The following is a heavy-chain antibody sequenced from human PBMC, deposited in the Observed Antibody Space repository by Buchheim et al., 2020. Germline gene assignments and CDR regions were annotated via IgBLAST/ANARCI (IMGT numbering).Heavy chain of an antibody. CDR2: ISGSGSNT. Sequence: EVQLLESGGGLVKPGGSLRLSCAASGFTFSSHAMRWVRQAPGKGLEWVSGISGSGSNTYYADSVRGRFTSSRDNSKNTLFLQMNSLRAEDTAIYYCGRSAAARNYYNGMDVWGQGTT. J-gene: IGHJ6*02. CDR1: GFTFSSHA. V-gene: IGHV3-23*01. CDR3: GRSAAARNYYNGMDV. D-gene: IGHD2-2*01.